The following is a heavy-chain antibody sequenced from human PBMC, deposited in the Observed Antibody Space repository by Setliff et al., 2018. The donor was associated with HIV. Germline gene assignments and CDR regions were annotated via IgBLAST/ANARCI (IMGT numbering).Heavy chain of an antibody. Sequence: GGSLRLSCAASGFTFSDYYMSWIRQAPGKGLEWVSYISSSSSSYTNYADSVKGLFTISRDNAKNSLYLQMNSLRAEDTAVYYCARAASYYYYYMDVWGKGTTVTVSS. CDR1: GFTFSDYY. CDR3: ARAASYYYYYMDV. CDR2: ISSSSSSYT. V-gene: IGHV3-11*06. J-gene: IGHJ6*03.